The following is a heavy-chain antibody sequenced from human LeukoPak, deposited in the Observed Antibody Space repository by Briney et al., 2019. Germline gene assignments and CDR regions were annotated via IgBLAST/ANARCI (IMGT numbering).Heavy chain of an antibody. CDR2: IKIKTDGGTT. Sequence: GGSLRLPCAASGFTFSNAWMSWVRQAPGKGLEWVGRIKIKTDGGTTDYAAPVKGRFTISRDDSKHTLYLQMNSLKTEDTAVYYCTTDYDILTGPAPYYYYGMDVWGQGTTVTVSS. D-gene: IGHD3-9*01. CDR3: TTDYDILTGPAPYYYYGMDV. V-gene: IGHV3-15*01. CDR1: GFTFSNAW. J-gene: IGHJ6*02.